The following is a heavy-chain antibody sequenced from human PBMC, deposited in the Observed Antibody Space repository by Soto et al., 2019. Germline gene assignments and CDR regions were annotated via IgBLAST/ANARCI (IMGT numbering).Heavy chain of an antibody. CDR3: AREQGLRPGGGGTEPLDI. D-gene: IGHD6-25*01. V-gene: IGHV1-46*03. Sequence: QVQLVQSGAEVKKPGASVKISCEASGYSFTSQYVHWVRQAPGQGLEWMGIINPNGGSTTYAQKFPGRVPPHRDTSTSTVYMELSSLTSGDRAVYYCAREQGLRPGGGGTEPLDIWGQGTMVTVAS. J-gene: IGHJ3*02. CDR1: GYSFTSQY. CDR2: INPNGGST.